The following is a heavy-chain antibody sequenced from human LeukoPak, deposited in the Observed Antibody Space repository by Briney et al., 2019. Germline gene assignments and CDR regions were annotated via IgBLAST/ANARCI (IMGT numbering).Heavy chain of an antibody. CDR3: ARDFCIAVAGTSRYYYDSSGVY. Sequence: GGSLRLSCAASGFTFSDYYMSWIRQAPGKGLEWVSYISSSGSTIYYADSVKGRFTISRDNAKNSLYLQMNSLRAEDTAVYYCARDFCIAVAGTSRYYYDSSGVYWGQGTLVTVSS. J-gene: IGHJ4*02. CDR2: ISSSGSTI. CDR1: GFTFSDYY. V-gene: IGHV3-11*01. D-gene: IGHD3-22*01.